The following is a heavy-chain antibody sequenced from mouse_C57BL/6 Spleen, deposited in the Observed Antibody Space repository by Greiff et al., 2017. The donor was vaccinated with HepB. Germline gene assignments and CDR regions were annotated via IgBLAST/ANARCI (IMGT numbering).Heavy chain of an antibody. D-gene: IGHD1-3*01. V-gene: IGHV5-4*01. CDR3: ARDYNRYYYAMDY. CDR2: ISDGGSYT. CDR1: GFTFSSYA. J-gene: IGHJ4*01. Sequence: EVKLMESGGGLVKPGGSLKLSCAASGFTFSSYAMSWVRQTPEKRLEWVATISDGGSYTYYPDNVKGRFTISRDNAKNNLYLQMSHLKSEDTAMYYCARDYNRYYYAMDYWGQGTSVTVSS.